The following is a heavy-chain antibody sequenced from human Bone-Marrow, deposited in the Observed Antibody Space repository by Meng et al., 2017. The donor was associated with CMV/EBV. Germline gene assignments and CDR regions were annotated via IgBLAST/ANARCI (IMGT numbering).Heavy chain of an antibody. V-gene: IGHV3-23*03. CDR2: IYSGGSST. CDR1: GFTFSSYA. Sequence: GESLKISCPASGFTFSSYALNWVRQAPGKGLEWVSIIYSGGSSTYYADSVKGRFTISRDNSKTTLYLQMNSLRVEDTAVYYCAKDLAADDYYYGMDVWGQGTTVTVSS. D-gene: IGHD6-13*01. J-gene: IGHJ6*02. CDR3: AKDLAADDYYYGMDV.